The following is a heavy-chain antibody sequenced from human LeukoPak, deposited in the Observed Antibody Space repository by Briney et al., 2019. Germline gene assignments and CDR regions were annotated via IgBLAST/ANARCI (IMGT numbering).Heavy chain of an antibody. CDR3: ARDPSSGWYKWYFDL. D-gene: IGHD6-19*01. CDR2: ISSNSRYT. J-gene: IGHJ2*01. V-gene: IGHV3-21*01. Sequence: PGGSLRLSCAASGFTFSSYSMNWVRQAPGKGLEWVSSISSNSRYTYYADSVKGRFTISRDNAKNSLYLQMNSLRAEDTAAYYCARDPSSGWYKWYFDLWGRGTLVTVSS. CDR1: GFTFSSYS.